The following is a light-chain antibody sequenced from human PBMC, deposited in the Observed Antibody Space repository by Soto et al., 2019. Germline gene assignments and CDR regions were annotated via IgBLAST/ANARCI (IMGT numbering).Light chain of an antibody. V-gene: IGKV3-15*01. J-gene: IGKJ1*01. CDR2: GAS. CDR1: QSVSSSY. Sequence: EIVLTQSPGTLSLSPGERATPSCRASQSVSSSYLAWYQQKPGQAPRLLIFGASTRATGIPARFSGGGSGTEFTVTISSLQSEDFAVYYCQQYNNWPMTFGQGTKVDIK. CDR3: QQYNNWPMT.